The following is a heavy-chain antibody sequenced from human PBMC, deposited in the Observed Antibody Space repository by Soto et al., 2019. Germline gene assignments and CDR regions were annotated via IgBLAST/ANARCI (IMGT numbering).Heavy chain of an antibody. CDR3: ARSTQSGTNVVYYGMDV. V-gene: IGHV3-30*03. CDR2: MAFDGSYD. CDR1: GFNFGTYG. D-gene: IGHD1-26*01. Sequence: QVQVVESGGGVVQPGRSLRLSCATSGFNFGTYGMHWVRQAPGKGPEWLAVMAFDGSYDYYADSVKGRFTISRDNSKNTLYLQMKSLRAEVTAVYYCARSTQSGTNVVYYGMDVWGQGTKVTVSS. J-gene: IGHJ6*02.